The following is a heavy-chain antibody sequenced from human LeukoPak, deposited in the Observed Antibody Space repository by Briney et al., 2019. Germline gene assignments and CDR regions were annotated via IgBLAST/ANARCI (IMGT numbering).Heavy chain of an antibody. J-gene: IGHJ4*02. V-gene: IGHV4-59*01. CDR1: GGSISSYY. CDR3: ARGIAAAGFDY. CDR2: IYNSGST. D-gene: IGHD6-13*01. Sequence: SETLSLTCTVSGGSISSYYWSWIRQPPGKGLEWIGYIYNSGSTKYNPSLKSRVTISVDTSKNQFSLKLSSVTAADTAVYYCARGIAAAGFDYWGQGTLVTVSP.